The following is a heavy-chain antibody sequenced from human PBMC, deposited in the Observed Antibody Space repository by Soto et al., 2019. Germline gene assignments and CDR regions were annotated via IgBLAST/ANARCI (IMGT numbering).Heavy chain of an antibody. CDR2: IKSKTDGGTT. V-gene: IGHV3-15*01. D-gene: IGHD1-26*01. CDR1: GITFSNAW. CDR3: TTWELRAFDY. J-gene: IGHJ4*02. Sequence: GGSRRLSCAASGITFSNAWMIWFRKAPGKGLEWVGCIKSKTDGGTTDYAAPVKGRFTISRDDSKNTLYLQMNSLKTEDTAGYYCTTWELRAFDYWGQGTLVTVSS.